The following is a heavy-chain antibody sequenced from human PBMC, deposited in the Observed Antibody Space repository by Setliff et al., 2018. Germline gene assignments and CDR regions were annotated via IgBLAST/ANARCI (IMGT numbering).Heavy chain of an antibody. J-gene: IGHJ6*02. CDR2: IYYSGST. CDR3: ARVAQYSSSSFYYYYYGMDV. Sequence: ASETLSLTCTVSGGSISSSSYYWGRIRQPPGKGLEWIGSIYYSGSTYYNPSLKSRVTISVDTSKNQFSLKLSSVTAADTAVYYCARVAQYSSSSFYYYYYGMDVWGQETTVTVSS. V-gene: IGHV4-39*07. CDR1: GGSISSSSYY. D-gene: IGHD6-6*01.